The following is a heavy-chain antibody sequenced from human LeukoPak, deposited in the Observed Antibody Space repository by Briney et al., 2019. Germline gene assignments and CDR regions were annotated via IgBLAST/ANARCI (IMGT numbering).Heavy chain of an antibody. CDR3: ARDSGWVRARYYFDY. D-gene: IGHD3-10*01. CDR1: GFTFSSYD. CDR2: ISYDGSNK. Sequence: GGSLRLSCAASGFTFSSYDMHWVRQAPGKGLEWVSVISYDGSNKYYADSVKGRFTISRDNSKNTLYLQMNSLRAEDTAVYYCARDSGWVRARYYFDYWGQGTLVTVSS. V-gene: IGHV3-30-3*01. J-gene: IGHJ4*02.